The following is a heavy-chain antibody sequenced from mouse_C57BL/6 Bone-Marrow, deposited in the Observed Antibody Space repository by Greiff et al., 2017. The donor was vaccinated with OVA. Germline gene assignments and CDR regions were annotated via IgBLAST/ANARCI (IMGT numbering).Heavy chain of an antibody. V-gene: IGHV1-81*01. CDR1: GYTFTSYG. CDR2: IYPRSGNT. CDR3: GDYSNYGEWFAY. D-gene: IGHD2-5*01. Sequence: VQLQESGAELARPGASVKLSCKASGYTFTSYGISWVKQRNGQGLEWIGEIYPRSGNTYYNEKFKGKATLTADKSSSTAYMELRSLTSEDSAVYFCGDYSNYGEWFAYWGQGTLVTVSA. J-gene: IGHJ3*01.